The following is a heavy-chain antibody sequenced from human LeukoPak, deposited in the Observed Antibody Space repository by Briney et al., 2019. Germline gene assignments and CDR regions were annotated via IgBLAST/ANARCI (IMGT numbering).Heavy chain of an antibody. CDR3: AKAAATVPNLLDY. V-gene: IGHV3-9*02. D-gene: IGHD4-17*01. CDR1: GFTSDDYA. CDR2: ISWNSGSI. J-gene: IGHJ4*02. Sequence: GGSLRLSCGPSGFTSDDYAMHWVRQAPGKGLEWVSGISWNSGSIGYADSVKGRFTISRDNAKNSLYLQMNSLRAEDTALYYCAKAAATVPNLLDYWGQGTLVTVSS.